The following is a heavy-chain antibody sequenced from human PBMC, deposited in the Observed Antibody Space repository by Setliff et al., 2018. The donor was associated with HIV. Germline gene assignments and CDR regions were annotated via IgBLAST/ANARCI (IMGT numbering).Heavy chain of an antibody. J-gene: IGHJ4*02. CDR1: GFTFSSYW. D-gene: IGHD1-26*01. V-gene: IGHV3-7*01. CDR3: ARDATRGGDFDF. Sequence: GGSLRLSCAASGFTFSSYWMSWVRQAPGKGLEWVANIKEDGSETFYVDSVKGRFTMSRDNAKNLVYLEMNSLKVEDTAVYYCARDATRGGDFDFWGQGTPVTVSS. CDR2: IKEDGSET.